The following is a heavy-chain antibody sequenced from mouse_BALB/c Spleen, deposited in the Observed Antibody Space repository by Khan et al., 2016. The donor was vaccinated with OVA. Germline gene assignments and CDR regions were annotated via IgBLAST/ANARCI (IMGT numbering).Heavy chain of an antibody. D-gene: IGHD2-14*01. J-gene: IGHJ4*01. V-gene: IGHV9-3-1*01. CDR2: INTYTGEP. CDR1: GYTFRNNG. Sequence: QVQLKQSGPELKKPGETVKISCKASGYTFRNNGMNWVKQAPGKGLKWMGWINTYTGEPTYADDFKGRFAFSLETSANTAYLQINNRKNEDTATYVCARVGYNGTMDSWGQGTSVTVSS. CDR3: ARVGYNGTMDS.